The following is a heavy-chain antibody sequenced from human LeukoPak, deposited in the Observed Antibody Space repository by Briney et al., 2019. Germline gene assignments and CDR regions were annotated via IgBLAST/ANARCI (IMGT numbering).Heavy chain of an antibody. D-gene: IGHD2-21*02. J-gene: IGHJ4*02. CDR3: ARDRVVVTAVLSGYFDY. CDR1: GFTFSSYG. CDR2: IWYDGSNK. Sequence: GGSLRLSCAASGFTFSSYGMHWVRQAPGKGLEWVAVIWYDGSNKYYADSVKGRFTISRDNSKNTLYLQMNSLRAEDTAVYYCARDRVVVTAVLSGYFDYWGQGTLVTVSS. V-gene: IGHV3-33*01.